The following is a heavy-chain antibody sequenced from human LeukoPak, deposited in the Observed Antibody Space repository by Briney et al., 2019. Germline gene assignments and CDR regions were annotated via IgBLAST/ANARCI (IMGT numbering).Heavy chain of an antibody. D-gene: IGHD1-26*01. CDR2: INHSGST. CDR1: GGSFSGYY. V-gene: IGHV4-34*01. J-gene: IGHJ3*02. Sequence: KASETLSLTCAVYGGSFSGYYWSWIRQPPGKGLEWIGEINHSGSTNYNPSLKSRVTISVDTSKNQFSLKLSSVTAADTAVYYCARWNSGSYSRRAFDIWGQGTMVTVSS. CDR3: ARWNSGSYSRRAFDI.